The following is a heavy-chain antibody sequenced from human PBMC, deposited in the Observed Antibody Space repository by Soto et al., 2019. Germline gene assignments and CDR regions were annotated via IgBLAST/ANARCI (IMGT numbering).Heavy chain of an antibody. J-gene: IGHJ4*02. CDR1: GFTFSSYG. D-gene: IGHD5-18*01. CDR3: VSGRGYGHASVPYS. Sequence: QAQLVESGGGVVQPGRSLRLSCAASGFTFSSYGMHWVRQAPGTGLEWVAVISYDGGLQHYADSVKGRFTISRDNSKNMVLQEMSSLRAEDTAVYYCVSGRGYGHASVPYSWGQGTLVSVSS. CDR2: ISYDGGLQ. V-gene: IGHV3-30*03.